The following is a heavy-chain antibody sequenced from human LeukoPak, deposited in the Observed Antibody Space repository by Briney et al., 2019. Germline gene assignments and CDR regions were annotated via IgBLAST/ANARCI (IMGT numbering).Heavy chain of an antibody. Sequence: ASVKVSCKASGYTFTADSVLWVRQAPGHGLEWMGWINPNSGVTNYAQNFQGRVTMTRDTSISTAYMELSRLRSDDTAVYYCARVCGGDCDDAFDIWGQGTMVTVSS. J-gene: IGHJ3*02. V-gene: IGHV1-2*02. CDR1: GYTFTADS. CDR3: ARVCGGDCDDAFDI. CDR2: INPNSGVT. D-gene: IGHD2-21*02.